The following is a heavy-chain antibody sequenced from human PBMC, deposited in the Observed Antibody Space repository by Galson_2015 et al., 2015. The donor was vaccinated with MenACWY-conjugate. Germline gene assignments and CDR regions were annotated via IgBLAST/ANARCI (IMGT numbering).Heavy chain of an antibody. D-gene: IGHD5-18*01. CDR2: IRPSGTGT. J-gene: IGHJ4*02. V-gene: IGHV1-46*01. CDR1: EYTFTTYN. CDR3: ARELDHSFNFDY. Sequence: SVKVCCKASEYTFTTYNMHWMRQAPGQGLEWMGIIRPSGTGTSYAQKFQGRVTMTRDTSTSTVYMDLSSLRSEDTAVYYCARELDHSFNFDYWGQGTLVTVSS.